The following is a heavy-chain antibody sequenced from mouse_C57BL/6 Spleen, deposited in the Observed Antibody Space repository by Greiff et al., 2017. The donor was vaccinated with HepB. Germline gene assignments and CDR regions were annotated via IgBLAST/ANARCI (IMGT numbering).Heavy chain of an antibody. CDR3: ARVYDGYY. V-gene: IGHV3-6*01. Sequence: EVQLVESGPGLVKPSQSLSLTCSVTGYSITSGYYWNWIRQFPGNKLEWMGYISYDGSNNYNPSLKNRISITRDTSKNQFFLKLNSVTTEDTATYYCARVYDGYYWGQGTLVTVSA. CDR2: ISYDGSN. J-gene: IGHJ3*01. CDR1: GYSITSGYY. D-gene: IGHD2-3*01.